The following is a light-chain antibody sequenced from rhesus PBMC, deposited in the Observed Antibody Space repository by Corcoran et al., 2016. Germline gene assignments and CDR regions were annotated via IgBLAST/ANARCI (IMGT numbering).Light chain of an antibody. J-gene: IGKJ3*01. Sequence: EIVMTQSPATLALSPGERATLSCRASQSLNNYLAWYQQKPGQAPRLLFYGASIRATGIPDRFSGSGSGTEFTLTISSLEPEDVGVYFCLQSGNLPTFGPGTKLEIK. CDR1: QSLNNY. CDR2: GAS. V-gene: IGKV3-24*04. CDR3: LQSGNLPT.